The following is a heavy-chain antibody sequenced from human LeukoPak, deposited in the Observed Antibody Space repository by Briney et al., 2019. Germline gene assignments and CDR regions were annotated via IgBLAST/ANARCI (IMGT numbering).Heavy chain of an antibody. V-gene: IGHV3-23*01. CDR1: GFTFSSYA. J-gene: IGHJ2*01. Sequence: PGGSLRLSCTASGFTFSSYAMSWVRQAPGKGLEWVSAISGSGGSTYYADSVKGRFTISRGNSKSTLYLQMNSLRAEDTAVYYCAKVGNYSYWYFDLWGRGTLVTVSS. CDR3: AKVGNYSYWYFDL. D-gene: IGHD4-11*01. CDR2: ISGSGGST.